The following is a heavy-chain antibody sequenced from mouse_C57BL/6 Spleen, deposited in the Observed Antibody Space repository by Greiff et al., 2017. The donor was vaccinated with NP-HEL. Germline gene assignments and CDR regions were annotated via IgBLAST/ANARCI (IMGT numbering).Heavy chain of an antibody. V-gene: IGHV3-6*01. CDR3: ARDKIDV. J-gene: IGHJ1*03. CDR2: ISYDGSN. Sequence: VQLKESGPGLVKPSQSLSLTCSVTGYSITSGYYWNWIRQFPGNKLEWMGYISYDGSNNYNPSLKNRISITRDTSKNQFFLKLTSVTTEDTATYYCARDKIDVWGTGTTVTVSS. CDR1: GYSITSGYY.